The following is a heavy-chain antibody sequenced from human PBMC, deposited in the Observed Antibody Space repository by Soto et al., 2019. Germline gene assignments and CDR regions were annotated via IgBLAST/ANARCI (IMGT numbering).Heavy chain of an antibody. CDR2: ISWNSGSI. D-gene: IGHD2-2*01. V-gene: IGHV3-9*01. CDR3: AKDAREDIVLVPPGGFDY. J-gene: IGHJ4*02. CDR1: GFTFDDYA. Sequence: PGGSLRLSCAASGFTFDDYAMHWVRQAPGKGLEWVSGISWNSGSIGYADSVKGRFTISRDNAKNSLYLQMNSLRAEDTALYYCAKDAREDIVLVPPGGFDYWGQGTLVNVS.